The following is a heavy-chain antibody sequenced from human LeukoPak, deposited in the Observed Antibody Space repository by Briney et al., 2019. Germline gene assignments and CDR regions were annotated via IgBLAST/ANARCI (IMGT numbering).Heavy chain of an antibody. V-gene: IGHV3-49*04. CDR2: IRSKAYGGTT. CDR1: GFTFGDYA. Sequence: GGSLRLSCTASGFTFGDYAMSWVRQAPGKGLEWVGFIRSKAYGGTTEYAASVKGRFTISRDDSKSIAYLQMNSLKTEDTAVYYCTADWRYYGSGTYGRDVWGQGTTVIISS. CDR3: TADWRYYGSGTYGRDV. J-gene: IGHJ6*02. D-gene: IGHD3-10*01.